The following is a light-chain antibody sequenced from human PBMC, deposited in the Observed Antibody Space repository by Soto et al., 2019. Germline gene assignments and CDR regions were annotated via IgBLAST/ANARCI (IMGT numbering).Light chain of an antibody. J-gene: IGKJ5*01. V-gene: IGKV3-15*01. Sequence: EIVMTQSPATLSVSPGERATLSCRASQSVSGNLAWYQQKPGQAPRLLIYGASTRATGIPASFSGSGSGTEFTLTISSLQSEDFAVYYCQPYNNWPSITFGQGTRLEIK. CDR3: QPYNNWPSIT. CDR1: QSVSGN. CDR2: GAS.